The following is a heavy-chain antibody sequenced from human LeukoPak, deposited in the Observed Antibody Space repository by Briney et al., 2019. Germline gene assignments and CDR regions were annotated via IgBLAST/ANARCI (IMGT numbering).Heavy chain of an antibody. CDR3: AKAAPTYYYYHMDV. Sequence: GRSLRLSCAASGFTFDDYGMHWVRQAPGKGLEWVSGISWNSGGIGYADSVKGRFTISRDNAKNPLYLQMNSLRADDTALYYCAKAAPTYYYYHMDVWGKGTTVTVSS. D-gene: IGHD6-13*01. CDR2: ISWNSGGI. J-gene: IGHJ6*03. V-gene: IGHV3-9*01. CDR1: GFTFDDYG.